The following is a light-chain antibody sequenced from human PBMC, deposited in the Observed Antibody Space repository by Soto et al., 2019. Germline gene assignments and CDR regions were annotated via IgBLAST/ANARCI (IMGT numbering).Light chain of an antibody. J-gene: IGLJ2*01. V-gene: IGLV4-60*02. Sequence: QLVLTQSSSAFASLGSSVKLTCTLSSGHRSYIIAWHQQQPGKAPRYLMKLEGSGSYNKGSGGPDRFSGSSSGADRYLTMSNLQYEDEADYYCETWDSNIRVFGGGTKLTVL. CDR2: LEGSGSY. CDR3: ETWDSNIRV. CDR1: SGHRSYI.